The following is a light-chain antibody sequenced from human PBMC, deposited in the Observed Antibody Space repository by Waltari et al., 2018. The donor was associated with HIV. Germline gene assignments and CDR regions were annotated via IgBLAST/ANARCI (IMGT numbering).Light chain of an antibody. CDR1: SSDIGGYNY. Sequence: QSALTQPASVSGSPGQSITISCTGTSSDIGGYNYVSWYQQHPGKAPKLMIFDASKRPSGISTRFSGSKSGNTASLTISGLQADDEAHYFCSSFSITSTLVVFGGGTKLTVL. CDR2: DAS. J-gene: IGLJ2*01. CDR3: SSFSITSTLVV. V-gene: IGLV2-14*03.